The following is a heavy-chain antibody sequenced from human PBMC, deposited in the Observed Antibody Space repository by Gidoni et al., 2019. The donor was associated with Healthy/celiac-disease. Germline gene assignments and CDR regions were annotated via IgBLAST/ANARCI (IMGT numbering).Heavy chain of an antibody. CDR3: ARDLPLCFSTSCYTGADYYYGMDV. V-gene: IGHV3-30-3*01. J-gene: IGHJ6*02. Sequence: QVQLVESGGGVVQPGRSLRLSCAASGFTFSSYAMHWVRQAPGKGLEWVAVISYDGSNKYYADSVKGRFTISRDNSKNTLYLQMNSLRAEDTAVYYCARDLPLCFSTSCYTGADYYYGMDVWGQGTTVTVSS. D-gene: IGHD2-2*02. CDR2: ISYDGSNK. CDR1: GFTFSSYA.